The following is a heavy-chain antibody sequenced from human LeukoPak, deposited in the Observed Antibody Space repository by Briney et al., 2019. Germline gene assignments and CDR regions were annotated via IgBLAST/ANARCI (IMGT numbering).Heavy chain of an antibody. CDR3: ATQTGATRLIHFDY. J-gene: IGHJ4*02. CDR1: GFTFSSYS. D-gene: IGHD1-26*01. V-gene: IGHV3-21*01. CDR2: ISSSSSYI. Sequence: PGGSLRLSCAASGFTFSSYSMNWVRQAPGKGLEWVSSISSSSSYIYYADSVKGRFTISRDNAKKSLYLQMNSLRAEDTAVYYCATQTGATRLIHFDYWGQGTLVTVSS.